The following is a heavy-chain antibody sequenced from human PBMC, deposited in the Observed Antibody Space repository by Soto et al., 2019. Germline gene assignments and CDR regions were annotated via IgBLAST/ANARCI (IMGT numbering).Heavy chain of an antibody. D-gene: IGHD3-3*01. CDR2: ISGSGGDT. J-gene: IGHJ4*02. CDR3: CKQDFWTLYNTCFDY. V-gene: IGHV3-23*01. CDR1: GFTFTSYA. Sequence: WGSLRLSCSASGFTFTSYAMSWVRQAPGKGLEWVSGISGSGGDTKSADPVKSRLIILRDNFNNMLYLQMHSLRAEDTAVYYCCKQDFWTLYNTCFDYWGQGTLVTVSS.